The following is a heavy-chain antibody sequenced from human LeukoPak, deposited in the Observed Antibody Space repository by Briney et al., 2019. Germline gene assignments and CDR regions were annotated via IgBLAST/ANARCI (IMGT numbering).Heavy chain of an antibody. Sequence: SVKVSCKASGGTFSSYVISWVRQAPGQGLAWMGRIIPILGIANYAQKFQGRVTITADKSTSTAYMELSSLRSEDTAVYYCVKRSRDGYNALDYWGQGTLVTVSS. J-gene: IGHJ4*02. CDR3: VKRSRDGYNALDY. CDR2: IIPILGIA. V-gene: IGHV1-69*04. D-gene: IGHD5-24*01. CDR1: GGTFSSYV.